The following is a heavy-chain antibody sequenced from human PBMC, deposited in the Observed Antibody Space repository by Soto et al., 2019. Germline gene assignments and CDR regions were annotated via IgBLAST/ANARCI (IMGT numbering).Heavy chain of an antibody. CDR3: ARRLYSSSSRKELYYMDV. V-gene: IGHV1-69*02. CDR1: GGTFSSYT. D-gene: IGHD6-6*01. Sequence: GASVKVSCKASGGTFSSYTISWVRQAPGQGLEWMGRIIPILGIANCAQKFQGRVTITADKSTSTAYMELSSLRSEDTAVYYCARRLYSSSSRKELYYMDVWGKGTTVTVSS. J-gene: IGHJ6*03. CDR2: IIPILGIA.